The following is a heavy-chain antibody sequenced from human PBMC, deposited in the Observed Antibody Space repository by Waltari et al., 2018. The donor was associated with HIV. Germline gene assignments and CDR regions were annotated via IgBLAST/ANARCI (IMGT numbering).Heavy chain of an antibody. CDR2: ISRNGDHI. V-gene: IGHV3-21*01. D-gene: IGHD3-3*01. CDR3: VSGVVPAPAPPFWYLDV. CDR1: GFLFGPYN. Sequence: EVHLVESGGGLVKPGGSLRLSCTTSGFLFGPYNMGWVRQAPGKGLQWVSSISRNGDHIYYEDSLKGRFTISRDDARSSLYLQMDSLRAEDTAVYYCVSGVVPAPAPPFWYLDVWGRGTLVTVSS. J-gene: IGHJ2*01.